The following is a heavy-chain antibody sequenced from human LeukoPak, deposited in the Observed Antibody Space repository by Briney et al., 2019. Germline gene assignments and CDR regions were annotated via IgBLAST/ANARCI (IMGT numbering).Heavy chain of an antibody. Sequence: ASVKVSCKASGYTFTRYYMHWVRQAPGQGLEWMGIINPSGGSTSYAQKFQGRVTMTRDTSTSTVYMELSSLRSEDTAVYYCARVGVRFGSVGWFDPWGQGTLVTASS. CDR3: ARVGVRFGSVGWFDP. J-gene: IGHJ5*02. V-gene: IGHV1-46*01. CDR1: GYTFTRYY. D-gene: IGHD3-16*01. CDR2: INPSGGST.